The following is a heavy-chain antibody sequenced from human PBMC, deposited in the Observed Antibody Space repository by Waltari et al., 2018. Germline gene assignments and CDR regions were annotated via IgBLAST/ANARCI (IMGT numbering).Heavy chain of an antibody. CDR2: IYSGGST. CDR1: GFTVSSNY. Sequence: EVQLVESGGGLIQPGGSLRLSCAASGFTVSSNYMSWVRQAPGKGLEWVSVIYSGGSTYYADSVKGRFTISRDNSKNTLYLQMNSRRAEDTAVYYCARDLDYGDSPGAFDIWGQGTMVTVSS. CDR3: ARDLDYGDSPGAFDI. V-gene: IGHV3-53*01. J-gene: IGHJ3*02. D-gene: IGHD4-17*01.